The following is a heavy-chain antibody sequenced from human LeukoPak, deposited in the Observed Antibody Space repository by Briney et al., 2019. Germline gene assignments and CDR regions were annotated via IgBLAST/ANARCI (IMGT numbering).Heavy chain of an antibody. J-gene: IGHJ4*02. CDR1: GFTFSTYT. V-gene: IGHV3-21*01. CDR3: VRGGVDY. D-gene: IGHD3-16*01. Sequence: PGGSLRLSCAASGFTFSTYTMNWVRQAPGKGLEWVSSISSSSSYVHYADSVKGRFTISRDNAKNSLYLQMNSLRAEDTAVYYCVRGGVDYWGQGTLVTVSS. CDR2: ISSSSSYV.